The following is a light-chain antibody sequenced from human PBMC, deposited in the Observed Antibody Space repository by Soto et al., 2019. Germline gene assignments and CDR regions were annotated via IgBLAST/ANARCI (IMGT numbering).Light chain of an antibody. CDR3: HQYGSTPFT. CDR1: QGVSTNY. CDR2: GAS. Sequence: EIVLTQSPGTLSLSPGDRATLSCRASQGVSTNYLAWYQQKLGQAPRLLIYGASSRATGIPDRFSGNGSGTDFTLTISRREPEDFAVYYCHQYGSTPFTFGPGTKVDIK. V-gene: IGKV3-20*01. J-gene: IGKJ3*01.